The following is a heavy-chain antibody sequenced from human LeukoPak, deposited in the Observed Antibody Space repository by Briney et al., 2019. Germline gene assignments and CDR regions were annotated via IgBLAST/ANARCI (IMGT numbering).Heavy chain of an antibody. J-gene: IGHJ4*02. V-gene: IGHV3-49*03. CDR1: GFTFGDYA. CDR3: AKCQRGLIVALWRSSPDY. Sequence: PGGSLRLSCTPSGFTFGDYAMSWFRQAPGKGLEWVGFIRSKASGGTTEYAASVKGRLTISRDDSKSIAYLQMNSLRAEDTAVYYCAKCQRGLIVALWRSSPDYWGQGTLVTVSS. CDR2: IRSKASGGTT. D-gene: IGHD3-22*01.